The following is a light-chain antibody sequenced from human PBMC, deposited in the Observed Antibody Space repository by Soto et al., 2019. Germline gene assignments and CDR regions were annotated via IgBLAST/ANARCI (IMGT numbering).Light chain of an antibody. CDR2: AAS. V-gene: IGKV1-17*01. Sequence: DIRMAQCPSWLAGCVRWRVTITCQASQGIRNDLNWYQQKPGKAPKLLIYAASTLQSGVPSRFTGSGPRTDFTLTLSSLPPADFATHYCQQLESSPSTFGGGTKVDIK. CDR1: QGIRND. CDR3: QQLESSPST. J-gene: IGKJ4*01.